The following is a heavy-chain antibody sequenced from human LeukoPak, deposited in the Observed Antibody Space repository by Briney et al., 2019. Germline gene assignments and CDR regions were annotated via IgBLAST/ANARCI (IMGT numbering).Heavy chain of an antibody. D-gene: IGHD1-7*01. J-gene: IGHJ5*02. CDR2: INPNSGGT. CDR3: ARAGITGTSWFDP. CDR1: GYTFTDYY. Sequence: ASVKVSCKASGYTFTDYYMHWVRQAPGQGLEWMGWINPNSGGTNYAHKFQGRVTMTRDTSISTAYMELSRLGSDDTAVYYCARAGITGTSWFDPWGQGTLVTVSS. V-gene: IGHV1-2*02.